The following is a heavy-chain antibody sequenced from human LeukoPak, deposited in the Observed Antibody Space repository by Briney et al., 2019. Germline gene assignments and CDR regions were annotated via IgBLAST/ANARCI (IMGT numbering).Heavy chain of an antibody. CDR1: GFTFSNAW. CDR2: IKSKTDGRTT. CDR3: TTGCGSGCPADYYYYMDV. J-gene: IGHJ6*03. Sequence: GGSLRLSCAASGFTFSNAWMSWVRQAPGKGLEWVGRIKSKTDGRTTDYAAPVKGRFTISRDDSKNTLYLQMNSLKTEDTAVYYCTTGCGSGCPADYYYYMDVWGKGTTVTISS. D-gene: IGHD6-19*01. V-gene: IGHV3-15*01.